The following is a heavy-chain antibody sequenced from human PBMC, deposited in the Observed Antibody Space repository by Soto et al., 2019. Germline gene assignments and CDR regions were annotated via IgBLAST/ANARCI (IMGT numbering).Heavy chain of an antibody. CDR3: AKRATTVPTWAVDY. D-gene: IGHD4-17*01. CDR1: GFTFTTYA. J-gene: IGHJ4*02. Sequence: GGSLRLSCAASGFTFTTYAMNWVRQAPGKGLEWVSTITGSGDGTFYADSVKGRFSISRDNSKNTLYLQMNSLRAEDTAVYYCAKRATTVPTWAVDYWGQGILVTVSS. V-gene: IGHV3-23*01. CDR2: ITGSGDGT.